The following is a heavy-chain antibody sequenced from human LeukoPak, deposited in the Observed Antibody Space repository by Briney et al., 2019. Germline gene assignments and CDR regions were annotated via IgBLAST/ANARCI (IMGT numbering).Heavy chain of an antibody. CDR3: ARVLIAAAGTLIDY. CDR2: IYYSGST. J-gene: IGHJ4*02. V-gene: IGHV4-30-4*08. CDR1: GGSISSGDYY. Sequence: SETLSLTCTVSGGSISSGDYYWSSIRQPPGKGLEWIGYIYYSGSTYYNPSLKSQVTISVDTSKNQFSLKLSSVTAADSAVYFRARVLIAAAGTLIDYWGQGTLVTVSS. D-gene: IGHD6-13*01.